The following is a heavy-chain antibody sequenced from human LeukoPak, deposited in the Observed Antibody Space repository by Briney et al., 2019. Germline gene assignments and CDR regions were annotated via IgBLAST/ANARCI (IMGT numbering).Heavy chain of an antibody. CDR1: GGTFSSCT. CDR3: GRQRDIVVIVAAETPTLENWFHP. Sequence: SVKFSCKSSGGTFSSCTISWVRDAPGQGLEWKGGIIPILGIANYAQKFQGRVTITADKSTSTAYMELSSLRSEDTAVCSCGRQRDIVVIVAAETPTLENWFHPCSQGTLVSVSS. J-gene: IGHJ5*02. V-gene: IGHV1-69*02. CDR2: IIPILGIA. D-gene: IGHD2-15*01.